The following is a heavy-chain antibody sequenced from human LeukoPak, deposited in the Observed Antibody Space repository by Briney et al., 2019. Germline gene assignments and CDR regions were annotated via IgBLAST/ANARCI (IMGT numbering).Heavy chain of an antibody. CDR3: AASGYDWDFDY. J-gene: IGHJ4*02. CDR1: GGSISSSNW. Sequence: ETLSLTCAVSGGSISSSNWWSWVRQAPGKGLEWVSVIYSGGSTYYADSVKGRFTISRDNSKNTLYLQMNSLRAEDTAVYYCAASGYDWDFDYWGQGTLVTVSS. V-gene: IGHV3-53*01. D-gene: IGHD5-12*01. CDR2: IYSGGST.